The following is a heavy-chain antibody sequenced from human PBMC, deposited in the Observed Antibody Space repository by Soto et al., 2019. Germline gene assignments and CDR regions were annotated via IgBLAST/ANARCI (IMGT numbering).Heavy chain of an antibody. V-gene: IGHV3-30-3*01. Sequence: GGSLRLSCAASGFTFSSYAMHWVRQAPGKGLEWVAVISYDGSNKYYADSVKGRFTISRDNPKNTLYLQMNSLRAEDTAVYYCARGGDTYYFDYWGQGTLVTSPQ. D-gene: IGHD5-18*01. CDR3: ARGGDTYYFDY. CDR1: GFTFSSYA. CDR2: ISYDGSNK. J-gene: IGHJ4*02.